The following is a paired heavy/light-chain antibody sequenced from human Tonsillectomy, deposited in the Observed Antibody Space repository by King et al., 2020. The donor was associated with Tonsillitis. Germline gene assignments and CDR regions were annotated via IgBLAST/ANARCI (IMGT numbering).Light chain of an antibody. CDR1: QSVSSN. CDR3: QQYNNWPNT. CDR2: GAS. J-gene: IGKJ2*01. Sequence: EIVMTQSPATLSVSPGERATLSCRASQSVSSNLAWYQQKPGQAPRLLIYGASTRATGIPARFSGSGSGTEFTLTISSLQSEDFAVYYCQQYNNWPNTFGQGTKLEIK. V-gene: IGKV3-15*01.
Heavy chain of an antibody. D-gene: IGHD1-1*01. CDR3: AKDPFPELERRPNWFDP. CDR1: GFTFSSYG. CDR2: ISYDGSNK. V-gene: IGHV3-30*18. Sequence: QVQLVESGGGVVQPGRSLRLSCAASGFTFSSYGMHWVRQAPGKGLEWVAVISYDGSNKYYADSVKGRFTISRDNSKNTLYLQMNSLRAEDTAVYYCAKDPFPELERRPNWFDPWGQGTLVTVSS. J-gene: IGHJ5*02.